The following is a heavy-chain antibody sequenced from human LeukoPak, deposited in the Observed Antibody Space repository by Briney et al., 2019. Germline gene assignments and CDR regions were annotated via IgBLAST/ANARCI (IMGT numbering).Heavy chain of an antibody. CDR1: GYTFTSYY. J-gene: IGHJ4*02. V-gene: IGHV1-46*01. D-gene: IGHD3-16*01. CDR3: ARDRLGATVEY. Sequence: ASVKVSCKASGYTFTSYYMHWVRQAPGQGLEWMGIINPSGGSTSYAQKFQGRVTMTEDTSTDTAYMELSSLRSEDTAVYYCARDRLGATVEYWGQGTLVTVSS. CDR2: INPSGGST.